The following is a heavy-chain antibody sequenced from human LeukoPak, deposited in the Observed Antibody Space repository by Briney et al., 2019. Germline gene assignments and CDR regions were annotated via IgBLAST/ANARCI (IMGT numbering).Heavy chain of an antibody. V-gene: IGHV3-23*01. CDR2: ISGSGGST. CDR3: AKDLYDDHAGG. Sequence: GRSLRLSCAASGFTFSSYAMSWVRQAPGKGLEWVSAISGSGGSTYYADSVKGRFTISRDNSKNTLYLQMNSQRAEDTAVYYCAKDLYDDHAGGWGQGTLVTVSS. CDR1: GFTFSSYA. J-gene: IGHJ4*02. D-gene: IGHD1-1*01.